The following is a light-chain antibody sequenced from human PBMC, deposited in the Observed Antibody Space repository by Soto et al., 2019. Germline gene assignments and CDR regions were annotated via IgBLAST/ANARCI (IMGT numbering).Light chain of an antibody. CDR3: SSYTNKDTLL. J-gene: IGLJ3*02. Sequence: ALTQAASVSGSPGQSITISCTGTGSDVGGYDHVSWYQQHPGKAPKLIIYDVTVRPSGISRRFSGSKSDNTASLAVSGLQPEDEADYYCSSYTNKDTLLFGGGTKLTVL. CDR1: GSDVGGYDH. CDR2: DVT. V-gene: IGLV2-14*03.